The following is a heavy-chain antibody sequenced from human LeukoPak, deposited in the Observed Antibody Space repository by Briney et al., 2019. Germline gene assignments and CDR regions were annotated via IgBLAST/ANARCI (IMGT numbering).Heavy chain of an antibody. CDR2: IYSGGST. Sequence: PGGSLRLSCAASGFTVSSNYMSWVRQAPGKGLEWVSVIYSGGSTYYADSVKGRFTISRDNSKNTLYLQMNSLRAEDTAVYYCARNGYSSGWHSWGDYWGQGTLVTVSS. J-gene: IGHJ4*02. V-gene: IGHV3-53*01. CDR3: ARNGYSSGWHSWGDY. D-gene: IGHD6-19*01. CDR1: GFTVSSNY.